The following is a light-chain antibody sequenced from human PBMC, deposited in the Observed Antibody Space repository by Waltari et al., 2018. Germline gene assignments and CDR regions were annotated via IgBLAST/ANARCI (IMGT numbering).Light chain of an antibody. CDR2: DAS. J-gene: IGKJ1*01. CDR3: QKYVSLPAT. CDR1: QSVSKY. Sequence: EFVLTQSPGTLSLSPGERATLSCRASQSVSKYLAWYQQKPGQAPRLLIYDASSRASGIPDRFSGSGSGTDFSLTISRLEPEDFAVYYCQKYVSLPATFGQGTKVEI. V-gene: IGKV3-20*01.